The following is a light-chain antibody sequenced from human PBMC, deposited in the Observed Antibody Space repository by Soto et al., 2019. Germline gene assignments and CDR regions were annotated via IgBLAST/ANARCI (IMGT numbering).Light chain of an antibody. Sequence: DIQMTQSPSTLSGSVGDRVTITCRASQTISSWLAWYQQKPGKAPKLLIYKASTLQRGVPSRFSGSGSGTEFTLTIITLQPEAFEPXXXXXXXSYSEAFGQGTKVDIK. CDR1: QTISSW. CDR3: XXXXSYSEA. J-gene: IGKJ1*01. CDR2: KAS. V-gene: IGKV1-5*03.